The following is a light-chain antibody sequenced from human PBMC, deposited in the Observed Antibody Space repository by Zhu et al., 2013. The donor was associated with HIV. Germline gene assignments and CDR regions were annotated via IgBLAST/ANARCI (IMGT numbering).Light chain of an antibody. CDR2: EVS. J-gene: IGLJ2*01. CDR3: SSYTSSSTLV. Sequence: QSALTQPRSVSGSPGQSVTISCTGTSSDVGSYNLVSWYQQHPGKAPKLMIYEVSNRPSGVSNRFSGSKSGNTASLTISGLQAEDEADYYCSSYTSSSTLVFGGGTKLTVL. V-gene: IGLV2-14*02. CDR1: SSDVGSYNL.